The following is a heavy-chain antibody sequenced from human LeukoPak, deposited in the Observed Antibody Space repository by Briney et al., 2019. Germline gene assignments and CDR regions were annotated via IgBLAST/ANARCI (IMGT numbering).Heavy chain of an antibody. Sequence: PGGSLRLSCAASGFTSSDYYMSWIRQAPGRGLEWVSYIGNSGTTRYYADSVKGRFTISRDNAKNSLYLQMNSLRAEDTAVYYCARDQTGITVAATGWFDPWGQGTLVTVSS. CDR2: IGNSGTTR. CDR3: ARDQTGITVAATGWFDP. D-gene: IGHD6-19*01. J-gene: IGHJ5*02. V-gene: IGHV3-11*04. CDR1: GFTSSDYY.